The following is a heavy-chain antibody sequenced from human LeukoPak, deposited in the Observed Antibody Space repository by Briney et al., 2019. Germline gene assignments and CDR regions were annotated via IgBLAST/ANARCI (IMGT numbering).Heavy chain of an antibody. J-gene: IGHJ4*02. V-gene: IGHV3-21*01. CDR3: ARSAAPRRYYYDSSGYYYYDY. D-gene: IGHD3-22*01. CDR2: ISSSSSYI. CDR1: GFTFSSYS. Sequence: PGGSLRLSCAASGFTFSSYSMNWVRQAPGKGLEWVSSISSSSSYIYYADSVKGRFTISRDNSKNTLYLQMNSLRAEDTAVYYCARSAAPRRYYYDSSGYYYYDYWGQGTLVTVSS.